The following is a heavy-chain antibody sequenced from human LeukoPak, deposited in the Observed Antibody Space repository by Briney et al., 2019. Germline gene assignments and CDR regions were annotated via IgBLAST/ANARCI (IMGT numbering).Heavy chain of an antibody. D-gene: IGHD2-2*01. V-gene: IGHV3-7*03. CDR2: IKQDGSEK. J-gene: IGHJ4*02. CDR1: GFTFSSYW. Sequence: GGSLRLSCAASGFTFSSYWMSWVRQAPGKGLEWVANIKQDGSEKYYVDSVKGRFTISRDNAKNSLYLQMNSLRAEDTAVYYCARDFKYQLRWEPLDCWGQGTLVTVSS. CDR3: ARDFKYQLRWEPLDC.